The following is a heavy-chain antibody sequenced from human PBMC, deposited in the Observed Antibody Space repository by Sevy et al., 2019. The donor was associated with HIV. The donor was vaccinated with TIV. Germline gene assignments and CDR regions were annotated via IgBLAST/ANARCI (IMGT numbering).Heavy chain of an antibody. J-gene: IGHJ5*02. CDR2: IIPILGIA. D-gene: IGHD3-10*01. CDR1: GGTFSSYA. Sequence: ASVKVSCKASGGTFSSYAISWVRQAPGQGLEWMGRIIPILGIANYAQKFQGRVTITADKSTSTAYMELSSLRSEDTAMYYCARDRGLRWFDPWGQGTLVTVSS. CDR3: ARDRGLRWFDP. V-gene: IGHV1-69*04.